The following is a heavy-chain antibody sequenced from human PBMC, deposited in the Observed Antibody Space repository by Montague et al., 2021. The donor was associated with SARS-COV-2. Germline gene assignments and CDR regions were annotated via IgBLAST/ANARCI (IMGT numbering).Heavy chain of an antibody. CDR2: IYYSGSVTT. V-gene: IGHV4-59*13. CDR1: GGSINNYY. J-gene: IGHJ2*01. Sequence: SETLSLTCSVSGGSINNYYWGWVRQSPGKGLEWIGYIYYSGSVTTSYNPSLKSRVSISVDTSENQFPLKLTSVTAADTAVYYCARRGGGEVFARFMYWYFDVWSRGSLVTVSP. D-gene: IGHD2-21*01. CDR3: ARRGGGEVFARFMYWYFDV.